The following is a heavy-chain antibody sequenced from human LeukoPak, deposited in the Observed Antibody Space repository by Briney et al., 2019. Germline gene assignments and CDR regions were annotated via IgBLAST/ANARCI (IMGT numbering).Heavy chain of an antibody. Sequence: SEPLSLPCTVSGGYISSSNYYWGWIRQPPGKGVVWIESLFYSGSTYYHPSLRSRVTISEDTSKNQFSLKLSSVTAADTAVYFCTFNLGSGSYAFDIWGQGTMVTVSS. CDR1: GGYISSSNYY. CDR3: TFNLGSGSYAFDI. J-gene: IGHJ3*02. V-gene: IGHV4-39*07. CDR2: LFYSGST. D-gene: IGHD3-10*01.